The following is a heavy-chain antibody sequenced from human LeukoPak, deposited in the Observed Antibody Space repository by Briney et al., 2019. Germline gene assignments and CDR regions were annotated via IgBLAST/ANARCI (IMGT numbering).Heavy chain of an antibody. CDR2: INPKTGGT. D-gene: IGHD2-21*01. CDR1: GYTFTGHY. V-gene: IGHV1-2*02. J-gene: IGHJ5*02. Sequence: ASVKVSCKASGYTFTGHYMHWVRQAPGQGLEFMGWINPKTGGTHYAQNFQGRATMTRDTSISTAYMEPSRLTSDDTAVYYCTRGGRYFMDWFDRWGQGTLVTVSS. CDR3: TRGGRYFMDWFDR.